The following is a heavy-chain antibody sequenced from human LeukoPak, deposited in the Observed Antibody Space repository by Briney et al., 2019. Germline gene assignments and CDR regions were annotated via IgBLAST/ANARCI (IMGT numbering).Heavy chain of an antibody. CDR3: ARAHCSGGSCERGTFDY. CDR1: GGTFSSYA. CDR2: IIPIFGTA. V-gene: IGHV1-69*05. J-gene: IGHJ4*02. Sequence: GASVKVSCKASGGTFSSYAISWVRQAPGQGLEWMGRIIPIFGTANYAQKFQGRVTITTDESTSTACMELSSLRSEDKAVYYCARAHCSGGSCERGTFDYWGQGTLVTVSS. D-gene: IGHD2-15*01.